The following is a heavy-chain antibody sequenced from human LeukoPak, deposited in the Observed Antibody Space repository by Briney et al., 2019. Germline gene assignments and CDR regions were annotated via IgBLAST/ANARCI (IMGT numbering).Heavy chain of an antibody. D-gene: IGHD4-23*01. CDR3: AKDWTTVVTPKGYYFDS. CDR2: ISTTGGST. J-gene: IGHJ4*02. Sequence: GGSLRLSCAASGFTVSSNYMSWVRQAPGKGLEWVSAISTTGGSTYYADSVKGRFTVSRDNSKNTLPLQMDSLRVEDTALYYCAKDWTTVVTPKGYYFDSWGQGTLVTVSS. V-gene: IGHV3-23*01. CDR1: GFTVSSNY.